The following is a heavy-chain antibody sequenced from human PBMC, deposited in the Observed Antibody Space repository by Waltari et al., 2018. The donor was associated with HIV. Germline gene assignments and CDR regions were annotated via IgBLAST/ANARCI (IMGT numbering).Heavy chain of an antibody. J-gene: IGHJ4*02. CDR2: IYTSGST. Sequence: QVQLQESGPGLVKPSQTLSLTCTVSGGSISSGRYYWSWIRQPAGKGLEWIGRIYTSGSTNYNPSLKSRVTISVDTSKNQFSLKLSSVTAADTAVYYCAREAIFGVVFDYWGQGTLVTVSS. V-gene: IGHV4-61*02. D-gene: IGHD3-3*01. CDR3: AREAIFGVVFDY. CDR1: GGSISSGRYY.